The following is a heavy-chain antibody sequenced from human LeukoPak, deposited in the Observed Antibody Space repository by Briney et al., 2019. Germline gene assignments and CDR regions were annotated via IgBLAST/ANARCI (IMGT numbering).Heavy chain of an antibody. CDR1: GYTFTSYG. Sequence: ASVKVSCKASGYTFTSYGISWVRQAPGQGLEWMGWISAYNGNTNYAQKLQGRVTMTTDTSTSTACMELRSLRSDDTAVYYCARVIYDSSGYGFDYWGQGTLVTVSS. J-gene: IGHJ4*02. CDR3: ARVIYDSSGYGFDY. CDR2: ISAYNGNT. D-gene: IGHD3-22*01. V-gene: IGHV1-18*01.